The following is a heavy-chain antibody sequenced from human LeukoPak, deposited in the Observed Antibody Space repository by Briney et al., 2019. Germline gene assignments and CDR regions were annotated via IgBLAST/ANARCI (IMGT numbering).Heavy chain of an antibody. V-gene: IGHV4-31*11. D-gene: IGHD4-17*01. CDR1: GGSISSGGYY. CDR2: IYYSGST. CDR3: ARASHGDYGQWNFDP. J-gene: IGHJ5*02. Sequence: SETLSLTCAVSGGSISSGGYYWSWIRQHPGKGLEWIGYIYYSGSTYYNPSLKSRVTISVDTSKNQFSLKLSSVTAADTAVYYCARASHGDYGQWNFDPWGQGTLVTVSS.